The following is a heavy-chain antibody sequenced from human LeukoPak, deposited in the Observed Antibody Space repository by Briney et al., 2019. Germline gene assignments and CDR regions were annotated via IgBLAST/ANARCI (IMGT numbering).Heavy chain of an antibody. Sequence: GGSLRLSCAASGFTFSSYAMSWVRQAPGKGLEWVSVISGSGGSTYYADSVKGRFTISRDNSKNTLYLQMNNLRAEDTAIYYCAKDRAPYCSSTSCYDFDYWGQGTLVTVSS. CDR1: GFTFSSYA. J-gene: IGHJ4*02. V-gene: IGHV3-23*01. CDR2: ISGSGGST. D-gene: IGHD2-2*01. CDR3: AKDRAPYCSSTSCYDFDY.